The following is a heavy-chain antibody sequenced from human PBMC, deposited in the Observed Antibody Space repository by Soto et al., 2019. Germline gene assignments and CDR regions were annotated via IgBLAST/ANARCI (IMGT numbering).Heavy chain of an antibody. Sequence: SWETLCLTCTVSGGCISRYPWTWIRQPAGKGLEWVGYIYYSGSTNYNPSLKSRVTISVDTSKSHFSLKLSSVTAADTAVYYCARTILYYDILTGRGTLVGDYGMDVWGQGTTVTVSS. J-gene: IGHJ6*02. V-gene: IGHV4-59*01. D-gene: IGHD3-9*01. CDR2: IYYSGST. CDR1: GGCISRYP. CDR3: ARTILYYDILTGRGTLVGDYGMDV.